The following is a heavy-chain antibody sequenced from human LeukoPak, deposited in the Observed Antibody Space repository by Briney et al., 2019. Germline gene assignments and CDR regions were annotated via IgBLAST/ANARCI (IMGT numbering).Heavy chain of an antibody. V-gene: IGHV1-69*13. CDR2: IIPIFGTA. Sequence: GASVKVSCKASGYTFTSYGISWVRQAPGQGLEWMGGIIPIFGTANYAQKFQGRVTITADESTSTAYMELSSLRSEDTAVYYCARDQGSHFEGFYYYGMDVWGQGTTVTVSS. D-gene: IGHD2/OR15-2a*01. CDR3: ARDQGSHFEGFYYYGMDV. CDR1: GYTFTSYG. J-gene: IGHJ6*02.